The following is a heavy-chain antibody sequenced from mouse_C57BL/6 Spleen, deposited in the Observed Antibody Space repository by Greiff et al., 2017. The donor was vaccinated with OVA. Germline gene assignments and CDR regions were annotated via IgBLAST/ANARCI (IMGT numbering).Heavy chain of an antibody. CDR1: GYTFTSYG. Sequence: QVQLKESGAELARPGASVKLSCKASGYTFTSYGISWVKQRTGQGLEWIGEIYPRSGNTYYNEKFKGKATLTADKSSSTAYMELRSLTSEDSAVYFCARRPFDYWGQVTTLTVSS. CDR3: ARRPFDY. CDR2: IYPRSGNT. J-gene: IGHJ2*01. V-gene: IGHV1-81*01.